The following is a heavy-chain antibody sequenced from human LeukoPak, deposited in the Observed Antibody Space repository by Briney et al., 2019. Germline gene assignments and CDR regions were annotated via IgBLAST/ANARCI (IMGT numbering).Heavy chain of an antibody. CDR3: ATTLTRDSSGSYGALDY. CDR2: ISSLSDYI. CDR1: GFTFSTNS. J-gene: IGHJ4*02. V-gene: IGHV3-21*01. Sequence: KAGGSLRLSCAASGFTFSTNSMNWVRQAPGKGLEWVSSISSLSDYICYADSLKGRFTISRDNAKNSLYLQMNSLRVEDTAVYYCATTLTRDSSGSYGALDYWGQGTLVTVSS. D-gene: IGHD6-19*01.